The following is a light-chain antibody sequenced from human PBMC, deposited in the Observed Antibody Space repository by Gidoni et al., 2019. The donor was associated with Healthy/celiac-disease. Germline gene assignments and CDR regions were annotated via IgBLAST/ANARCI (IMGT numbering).Light chain of an antibody. CDR3: QQRSNWPPT. CDR2: DAS. CDR1: QNVSSY. J-gene: IGKJ4*01. Sequence: ELLLTQSPATLSLSPGEIATLSCRASQNVSSYLAWYQQKPGQSPRLLIYDASNRATGIPARCSGSGSGKDFTLTISSLEPEDFAVYYCQQRSNWPPTFGGGTKVEIK. V-gene: IGKV3-11*01.